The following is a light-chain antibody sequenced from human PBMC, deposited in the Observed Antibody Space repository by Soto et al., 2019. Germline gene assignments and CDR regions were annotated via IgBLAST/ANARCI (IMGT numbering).Light chain of an antibody. CDR2: GAS. J-gene: IGKJ1*01. V-gene: IGKV3-20*01. Sequence: EIVLTQSTGTLSLSPGERATLSCRASQSVSSSYLAWYQQKPGQAPRLLIYGASSRATGIPDRFSGSVSGTDFTLTISRLEPEDFAVYYCQQYGSSRWTFGQGTKVEIK. CDR3: QQYGSSRWT. CDR1: QSVSSSY.